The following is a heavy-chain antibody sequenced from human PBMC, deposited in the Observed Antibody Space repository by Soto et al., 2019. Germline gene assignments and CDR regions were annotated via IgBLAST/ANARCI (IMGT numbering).Heavy chain of an antibody. V-gene: IGHV4-31*03. CDR3: ARDRGFWSGYYTRTYGMDV. D-gene: IGHD3-3*01. CDR2: IYYSGST. CDR1: GGSISSGGYY. J-gene: IGHJ6*02. Sequence: PSETLSLTCTVSGGSISSGGYYWSWIRQHPGKGLEWIGYIYYSGSTYYNPSLKSRVTISVDTSKNQFSLKLSSVTAADTAVYYCARDRGFWSGYYTRTYGMDVWGQGTTVTVSS.